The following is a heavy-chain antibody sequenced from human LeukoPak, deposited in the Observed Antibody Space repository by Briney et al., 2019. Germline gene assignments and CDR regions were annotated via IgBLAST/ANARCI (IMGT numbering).Heavy chain of an antibody. J-gene: IGHJ4*02. CDR3: ASGSTYTLFDY. CDR2: ISSSSSTI. Sequence: QSGGSLRLSCAASGFTFSSYSMNWVRQAPGKGLEWVSYISSSSSTIYYADSVKGRFTISRDNAKNSLYLQMNSLRAEDTAVYYCASGSTYTLFDYWGQGTLVTVSS. D-gene: IGHD1-1*01. CDR1: GFTFSSYS. V-gene: IGHV3-48*01.